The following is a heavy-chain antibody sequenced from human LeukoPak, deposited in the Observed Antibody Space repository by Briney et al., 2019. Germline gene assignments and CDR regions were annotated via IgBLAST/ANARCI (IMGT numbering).Heavy chain of an antibody. CDR1: GFTVSSNY. CDR2: IYSGGST. CDR3: ARDLRDSYGYFDY. Sequence: AGGSLRLSCAASGFTVSSNYMSWVRQAPGKGLEWVSVIYSGGSTYYADSVKGRFTISRDNSKNTLYLQMNSLRAEDTAVYCCARDLRDSYGYFDYWGQGTLVTVSS. D-gene: IGHD5-18*01. J-gene: IGHJ4*02. V-gene: IGHV3-53*01.